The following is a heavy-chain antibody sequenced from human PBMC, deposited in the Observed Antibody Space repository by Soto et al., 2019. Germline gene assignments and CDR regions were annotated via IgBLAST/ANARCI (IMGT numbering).Heavy chain of an antibody. D-gene: IGHD4-4*01. CDR2: ISAYNGNT. CDR3: ARPVTSPDHLDI. CDR1: GYIFPDYG. Sequence: GASVKVSCKSSGYIFPDYGITWVRQAPGQGLEWMGWISAYNGNTDYAQKFQDRLTLATDTSTSTAYMELRSLRSDDTALYYCARPVTSPDHLDIWGQGTMVTVSS. V-gene: IGHV1-18*01. J-gene: IGHJ3*02.